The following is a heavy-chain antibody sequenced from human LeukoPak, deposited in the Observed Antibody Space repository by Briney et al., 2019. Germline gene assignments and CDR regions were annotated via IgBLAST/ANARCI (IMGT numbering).Heavy chain of an antibody. J-gene: IGHJ5*02. CDR3: ARDRSNWNYVMGNWFDP. Sequence: SETLSLTCAVYGGSFSGYYWSWIRQPPGKGLEWIGELNHSGSTNYNPSLKSRVTISVDTSKNQFSLKLSSVTAADTAVYYCARDRSNWNYVMGNWFDPWGQGTLVTVSS. CDR1: GGSFSGYY. V-gene: IGHV4-34*01. D-gene: IGHD1-7*01. CDR2: LNHSGST.